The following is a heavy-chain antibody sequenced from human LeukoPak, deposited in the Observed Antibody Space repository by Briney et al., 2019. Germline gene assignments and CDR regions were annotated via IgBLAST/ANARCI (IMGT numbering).Heavy chain of an antibody. CDR2: INHSGST. V-gene: IGHV4-34*01. D-gene: IGHD3-22*01. J-gene: IGHJ4*02. Sequence: SETLSLTCAVYGGSFSGYYWSWIRQPPGKGLEWIGEINHSGSTNYNPSLKSRVTISVDKSKNQFSLKLSSVTAADTAVYYCARDKSDYYDSSGYYYSPFDYWGQGTLVTVSS. CDR1: GGSFSGYY. CDR3: ARDKSDYYDSSGYYYSPFDY.